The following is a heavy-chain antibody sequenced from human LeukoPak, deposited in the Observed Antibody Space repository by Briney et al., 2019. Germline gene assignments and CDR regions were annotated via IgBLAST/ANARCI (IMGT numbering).Heavy chain of an antibody. V-gene: IGHV5-51*01. D-gene: IGHD3-9*01. Sequence: GESLKISCKGSGYSFISYRIGWARQMPGKGLEWRGIIYPGDSDTSSRPSFQGQVTFSANKSISPAYMQWSRLKAPNTAMYDCARFVGEVLTSWYEPWGQGTLVTVSS. CDR3: ARFVGEVLTSWYEP. J-gene: IGHJ5*02. CDR1: GYSFISYR. CDR2: IYPGDSDT.